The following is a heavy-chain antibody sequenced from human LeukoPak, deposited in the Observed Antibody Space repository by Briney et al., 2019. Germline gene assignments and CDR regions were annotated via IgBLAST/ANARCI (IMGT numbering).Heavy chain of an antibody. CDR1: GFTFDDYA. CDR2: ISGDGGST. D-gene: IGHD3-16*01. Sequence: GGSLRLSCAASGFTFDDYAMHWVRQAPGKGLEWVSLISGDGGSTYYADSVKGRFTISRDNSKNSLYLQMNSRRTEDSALYCCAKSSDPWGYFDYWGQGTLVTVSS. CDR3: AKSSDPWGYFDY. J-gene: IGHJ4*02. V-gene: IGHV3-43*02.